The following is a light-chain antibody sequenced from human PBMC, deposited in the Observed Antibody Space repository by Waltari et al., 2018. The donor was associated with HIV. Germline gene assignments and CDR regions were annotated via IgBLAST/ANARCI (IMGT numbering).Light chain of an antibody. V-gene: IGKV2-40*01. Sequence: DIVMTQSPLSLAVTPGEPPPISSKSSQSLLDSDEGNTYLDWFLQKPGQSPHLLIHTLSSRASGVPDRFSGSGSGTDFKLQITRVEAEDVGIYYCMQRIEFPITFGQGTRLEIK. CDR1: QSLLDSDEGNTY. CDR2: TLS. J-gene: IGKJ5*01. CDR3: MQRIEFPIT.